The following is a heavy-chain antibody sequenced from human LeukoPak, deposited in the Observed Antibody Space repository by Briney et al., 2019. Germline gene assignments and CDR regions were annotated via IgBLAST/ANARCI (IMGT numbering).Heavy chain of an antibody. CDR2: ISISGSTI. CDR1: GFTFTDYF. Sequence: GGSLRLSCAASGFTFTDYFMNWIRQAPGKGLEWVSSISISGSTIYYADSVKGRFTISRDNSENTLSLQMNGLRAEDTAVYYCARLLPSLNYMDVWGKGTTVTVSS. CDR3: ARLLPSLNYMDV. J-gene: IGHJ6*03. V-gene: IGHV3-11*04.